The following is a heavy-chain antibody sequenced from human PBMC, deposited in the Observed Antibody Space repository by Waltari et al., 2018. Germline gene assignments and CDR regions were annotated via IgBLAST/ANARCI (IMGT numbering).Heavy chain of an antibody. J-gene: IGHJ4*02. CDR3: ARDHEYGGKADY. V-gene: IGHV3-21*01. Sequence: EVQLVESGGGVVKPGGSLRLSCAASGFTFSSYNMNWVHQAPGKGLEWVSIISYSSSYIYYADSVKGRFTVSRDNAKNSLFLQMNSLRAEDTAVYYCARDHEYGGKADYWGQGTLVTVSS. CDR1: GFTFSSYN. CDR2: ISYSSSYI. D-gene: IGHD4-17*01.